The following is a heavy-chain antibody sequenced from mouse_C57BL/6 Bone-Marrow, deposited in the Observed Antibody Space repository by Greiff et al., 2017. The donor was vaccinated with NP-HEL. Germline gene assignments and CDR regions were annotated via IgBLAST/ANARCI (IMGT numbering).Heavy chain of an antibody. V-gene: IGHV5-2*01. CDR2: INSDGGST. D-gene: IGHD2-4*01. J-gene: IGHJ2*01. CDR1: EYEFPSHD. Sequence: EVKVVESGGGLVQPGESLKLSCESNEYEFPSHDMSWVRKTPEKRLALVAAINSDGGSTYYPDTMERRFIISRDNTKKTLYLQMSSLRSEDTALYYCAYDYDDYFDYWGQGTTLTVSS. CDR3: AYDYDDYFDY.